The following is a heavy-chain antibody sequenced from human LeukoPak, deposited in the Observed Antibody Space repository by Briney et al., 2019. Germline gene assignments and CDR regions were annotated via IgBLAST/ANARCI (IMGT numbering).Heavy chain of an antibody. D-gene: IGHD3-10*01. CDR3: AKHMVRGVIKPLYFDY. CDR2: ISGSGGST. Sequence: GGSLRLSCVASGFTFSNYLMNWVRQAPGKGLEWVSAISGSGGSTYYADSVKGRFTISRDNSKNTLYLQMNSLRAEDTAVYYCAKHMVRGVIKPLYFDYWGQGTLVTVSS. J-gene: IGHJ4*02. CDR1: GFTFSNYL. V-gene: IGHV3-23*01.